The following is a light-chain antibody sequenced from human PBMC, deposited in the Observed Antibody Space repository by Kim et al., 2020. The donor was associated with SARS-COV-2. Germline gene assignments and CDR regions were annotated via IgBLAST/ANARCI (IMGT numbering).Light chain of an antibody. CDR2: RAS. J-gene: IGKJ1*01. Sequence: VGDRVTITCRASNSINDFLAWYQQKPGKAPKLLIYRASTLQSGVPSRFSCSGSGTEFTLNIYSLQPDDSATYYCQQYNSYSQTWTFGQGTKVDIK. CDR1: NSINDF. CDR3: QQYNSYSQTWT. V-gene: IGKV1-5*03.